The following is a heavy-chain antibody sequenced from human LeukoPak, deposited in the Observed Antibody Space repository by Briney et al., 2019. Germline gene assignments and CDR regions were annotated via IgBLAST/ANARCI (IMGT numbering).Heavy chain of an antibody. Sequence: PGGSLRLPCAASGFTFSSYGMHWVRQAPGKGLEWVAVIWYDGSNKYYADSVKGQFTISRDNSKNTLYLQMNSLRAEDTAVYYCARGRDGYNSGLDYWGQGTLVTVSS. J-gene: IGHJ4*02. V-gene: IGHV3-33*08. CDR3: ARGRDGYNSGLDY. D-gene: IGHD5-24*01. CDR2: IWYDGSNK. CDR1: GFTFSSYG.